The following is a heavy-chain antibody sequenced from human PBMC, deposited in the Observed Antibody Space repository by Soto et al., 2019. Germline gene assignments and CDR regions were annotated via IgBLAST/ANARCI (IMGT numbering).Heavy chain of an antibody. Sequence: QVQLQESGPGLVKPSQTLSLTCTVSGGSISSGGYYWSWIRQHPGKGLEWIGYIYYSGSTYYNPSLKSRVTISVDTSKNLFSLKLSSVTAADTAVYYCARGGYCSGGSCYSEYFDYWGQGTLVTVSS. CDR1: GGSISSGGYY. CDR3: ARGGYCSGGSCYSEYFDY. D-gene: IGHD2-15*01. CDR2: IYYSGST. J-gene: IGHJ4*02. V-gene: IGHV4-31*03.